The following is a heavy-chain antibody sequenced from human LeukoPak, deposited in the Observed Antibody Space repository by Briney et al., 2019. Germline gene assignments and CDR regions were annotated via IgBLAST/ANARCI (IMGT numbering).Heavy chain of an antibody. CDR1: GYSISSDNY. Sequence: SETLSLTCAVSGYSISSDNYWVWIRQPPGQGLEWTGGIYHSGSTYYNPSLKSRVTTSVDTSKNQFSLKLSSVTAADTAVYYCARAPRDSSSSNYMRRFDYWGQGTLVTVSS. D-gene: IGHD3-22*01. J-gene: IGHJ4*02. CDR2: IYHSGST. CDR3: ARAPRDSSSSNYMRRFDY. V-gene: IGHV4-38-2*01.